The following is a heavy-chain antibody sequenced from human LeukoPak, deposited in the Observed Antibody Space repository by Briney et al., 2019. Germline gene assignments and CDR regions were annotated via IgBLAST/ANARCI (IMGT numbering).Heavy chain of an antibody. J-gene: IGHJ5*02. CDR2: IIPIFGTA. D-gene: IGHD6-6*01. CDR3: AGERPPRYSSSDDNWLDP. V-gene: IGHV1-69*05. CDR1: GGTFSSYA. Sequence: SVKVSCKASGGTFSSYAISWVRQAPGQGLEWMGGIIPIFGTANYAQKFQGRVTITTDESTSTAYMELSSLRSEDTAVYYCAGERPPRYSSSDDNWLDPWGQGTLVTVSS.